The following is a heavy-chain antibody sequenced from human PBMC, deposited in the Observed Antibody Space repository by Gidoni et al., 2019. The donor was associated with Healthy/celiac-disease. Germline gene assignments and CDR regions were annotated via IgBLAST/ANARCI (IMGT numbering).Heavy chain of an antibody. D-gene: IGHD3-3*01. CDR1: GGSLSSGSYY. Sequence: QVQLQEPGPGLVKPSQTLSLTCTISGGSLSSGSYYWSWIRQPAGKGLEGIGRIYTSGSTNYNPSLKSRVTISVDTSKNQFSLKLRSVTAADTAVYYCARGVPIFGVVSAVFDPWGQGTLVTVSS. CDR2: IYTSGST. J-gene: IGHJ5*02. CDR3: ARGVPIFGVVSAVFDP. V-gene: IGHV4-61*02.